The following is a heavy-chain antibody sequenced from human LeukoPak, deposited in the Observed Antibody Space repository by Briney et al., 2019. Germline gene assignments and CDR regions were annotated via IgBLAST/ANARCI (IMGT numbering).Heavy chain of an antibody. CDR2: VNQSGST. J-gene: IGHJ6*03. CDR1: GGSFSNFY. CDR3: ATVKVTRAYSSGSLGYYSYYMDV. V-gene: IGHV4-34*01. Sequence: SETLSLTCDVYGGSFSNFYWSWIRQPPGKGLEWMGEVNQSGSTRYIPSLNSRVTISVDTPKNRFSLRLSSVTAADTAVYYCATVKVTRAYSSGSLGYYSYYMDVWGKGTTVSVSS. D-gene: IGHD5-18*01.